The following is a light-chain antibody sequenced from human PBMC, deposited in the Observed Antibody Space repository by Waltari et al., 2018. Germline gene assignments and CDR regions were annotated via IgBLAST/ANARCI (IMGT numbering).Light chain of an antibody. CDR2: GND. CDR3: SSYTSSTYPVV. CDR1: SSNLGHNT. J-gene: IGLJ2*01. Sequence: QSVLTQPPSASGIPGQTVTISCSGSSSNLGHNTLNWYQQLPGTAPKVVIYGNDQRPSGVPDRFSGSKSGTSASLAISGFQSEDEADYYCSSYTSSTYPVVFGGGTKLTVL. V-gene: IGLV1-44*01.